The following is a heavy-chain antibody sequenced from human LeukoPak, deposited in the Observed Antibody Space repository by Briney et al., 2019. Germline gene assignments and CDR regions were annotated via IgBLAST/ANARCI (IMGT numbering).Heavy chain of an antibody. J-gene: IGHJ4*02. CDR2: ISYDGSNK. CDR3: ARDDRYSSGWWGIDY. D-gene: IGHD6-19*01. Sequence: QPGGSLRLSCAASGFTFSSYAMHWVRQAPGKGLEWVAVISYDGSNKYYADSVKGRFTISRDNSKNTLYLQMNSLRAEDTAVYYCARDDRYSSGWWGIDYWGQGTLVTVSS. V-gene: IGHV3-30*04. CDR1: GFTFSSYA.